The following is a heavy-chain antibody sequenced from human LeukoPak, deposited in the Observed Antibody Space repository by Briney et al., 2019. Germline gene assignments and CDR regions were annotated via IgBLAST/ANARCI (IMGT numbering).Heavy chain of an antibody. CDR2: INPNSGGT. CDR1: GYTFTGYY. Sequence: ASVKVSCKASGYTFTGYYMHWVRQAPGQGLEWVGWINPNSGGTNYAQKFQGRVTMTRDTSISTAYMELSRLRSDDTAVYYCAGDFTGGIAVMYYFDYWGQGTLVTVSS. CDR3: AGDFTGGIAVMYYFDY. D-gene: IGHD6-19*01. J-gene: IGHJ4*02. V-gene: IGHV1-2*02.